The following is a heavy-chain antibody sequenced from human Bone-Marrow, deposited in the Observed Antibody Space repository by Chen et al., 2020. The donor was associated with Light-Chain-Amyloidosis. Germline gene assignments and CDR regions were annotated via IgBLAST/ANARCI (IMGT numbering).Heavy chain of an antibody. J-gene: IGHJ6*02. CDR2: KRQDGSGK. Sequence: EVQLVESGGGLVQPGGSLRLSCAASGSTFSSYWMSWVRQAPGKGLEWVANKRQDGSGKCYVDSVKGRFAISRDGVKNSLDLQMNSLRPEDTALYYCAKDKGGSMGFGMDVWGQGTTVIVSS. D-gene: IGHD3-10*01. CDR1: GSTFSSYW. CDR3: AKDKGGSMGFGMDV. V-gene: IGHV3-7*03.